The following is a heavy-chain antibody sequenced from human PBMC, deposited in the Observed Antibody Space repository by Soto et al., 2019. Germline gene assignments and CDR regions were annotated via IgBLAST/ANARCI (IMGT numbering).Heavy chain of an antibody. Sequence: GASVKVSCKASGYTFTSYAMHWVRQAPGQRLEWMGWINAGNGNTKYSQKFQGRVTITRDTSASTAYMELSSLRSEDTAVYYCARRVVGGGSPYYYYGMDVWGQGTTVTVSS. J-gene: IGHJ6*02. CDR3: ARRVVGGGSPYYYYGMDV. V-gene: IGHV1-3*01. D-gene: IGHD3-3*01. CDR2: INAGNGNT. CDR1: GYTFTSYA.